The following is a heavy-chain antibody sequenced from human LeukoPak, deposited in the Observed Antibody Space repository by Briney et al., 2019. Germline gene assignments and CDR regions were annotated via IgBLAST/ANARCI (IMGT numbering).Heavy chain of an antibody. J-gene: IGHJ4*02. CDR1: GGSISNYY. Sequence: SETLSLTCAVSGGSISNYYWTWIRQPPGKGLEWIGYIYYSGNTNYNPSLRSRVTISVDTSKNQFSLKLSSVTAADTAVYYCAGHHPRNTVDFWGQGTLVTVSS. CDR3: AGHHPRNTVDF. CDR2: IYYSGNT. V-gene: IGHV4-59*08. D-gene: IGHD2/OR15-2a*01.